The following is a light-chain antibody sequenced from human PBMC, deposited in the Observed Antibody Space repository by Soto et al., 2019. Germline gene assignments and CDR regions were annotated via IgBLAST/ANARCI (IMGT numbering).Light chain of an antibody. J-gene: IGKJ1*01. CDR3: QQYGTSPWT. Sequence: EAVLTQSPGTLSLSPGERATLSCRGSQSLRRNYIAWYQQRPGRAPRLLIYGASSRATGIPDRFSGSGSGTDFSLTISRLEPEDFAVYYCQQYGTSPWTFGQGTKVDIK. CDR1: QSLRRNY. V-gene: IGKV3-20*01. CDR2: GAS.